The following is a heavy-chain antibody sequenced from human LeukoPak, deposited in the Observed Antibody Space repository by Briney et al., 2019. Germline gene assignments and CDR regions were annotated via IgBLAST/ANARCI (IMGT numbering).Heavy chain of an antibody. CDR2: IIPIFGTA. J-gene: IGHJ3*02. D-gene: IGHD2-21*02. V-gene: IGHV1-69*13. Sequence: SVKVSCKASGYTFTSYFMHWVRQAPGQGLEWMGGIIPIFGTANYAQKFQGRVTITADESTSTAYMELSSLRSEDTAVYYCAELRSTYCGGDCYAFDIWGQGTMVTVSS. CDR3: AELRSTYCGGDCYAFDI. CDR1: GYTFTSYF.